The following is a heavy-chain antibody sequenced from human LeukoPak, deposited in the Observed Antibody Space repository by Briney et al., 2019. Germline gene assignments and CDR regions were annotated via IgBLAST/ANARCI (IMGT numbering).Heavy chain of an antibody. J-gene: IGHJ3*02. CDR3: ARGSQNSNDVFDI. D-gene: IGHD2-15*01. CDR2: ISSDGNIK. CDR1: GFTFINYA. V-gene: IGHV3-30-3*01. Sequence: GGSLRLSCAASGFTFINYAMHWVRQAPGKGLEWVAVISSDGNIKYYTDSVKGRFTLSRDNSKNTLYLQMNSLRAEDTAVYYCARGSQNSNDVFDIWGQGTMVTVSS.